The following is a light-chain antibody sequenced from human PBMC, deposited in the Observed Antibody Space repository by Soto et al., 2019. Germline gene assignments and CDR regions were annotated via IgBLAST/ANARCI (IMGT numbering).Light chain of an antibody. CDR1: QTIGSW. V-gene: IGKV1-5*03. CDR2: KAS. CDR3: QQSYTTPFT. J-gene: IGKJ3*01. Sequence: DIQMTQSPSSLSASVGDRVTITCRASQTIGSWLAWYQQKPREAPKLLIYKASILESGVPSRFSGSGSGTEFTLTIRSLQPEDFATYYCQQSYTTPFTFGPGTKVDIK.